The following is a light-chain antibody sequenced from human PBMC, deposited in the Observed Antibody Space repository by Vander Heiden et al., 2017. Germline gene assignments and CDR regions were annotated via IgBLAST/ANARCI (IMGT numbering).Light chain of an antibody. J-gene: IGKJ1*01. CDR2: GAS. CDR3: QQYNNWPAWT. V-gene: IGKV3-15*01. CDR1: QSVSSN. Sequence: EIVMTQSPATLSVSPGERATLSCRASQSVSSNFAWYQQKPGQALRLLIYGASTRATGIPARFSGSSSGTEFTLTISRLQSEDSAVYYWQQYNNWPAWTFGQGTKVEIK.